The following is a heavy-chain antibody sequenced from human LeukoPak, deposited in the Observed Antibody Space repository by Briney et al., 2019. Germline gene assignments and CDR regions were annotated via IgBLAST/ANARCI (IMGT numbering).Heavy chain of an antibody. CDR3: ARGIAALGFDP. J-gene: IGHJ5*02. V-gene: IGHV3-30*02. D-gene: IGHD6-6*01. CDR1: GFTFSNYG. CDR2: IRFNGN. Sequence: GGSPRLSFAAAGFTFSNYGIHWGRQAPRKGREWVASIRFNGNFYADYVKGRFTISRDNAKNSLYLQMNSLRAEDTAVYYCARGIAALGFDPWGQGTLVTVSS.